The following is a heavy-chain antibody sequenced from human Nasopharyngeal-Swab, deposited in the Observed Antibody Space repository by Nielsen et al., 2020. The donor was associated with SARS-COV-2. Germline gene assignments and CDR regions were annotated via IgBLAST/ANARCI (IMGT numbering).Heavy chain of an antibody. V-gene: IGHV3-21*01. CDR1: GFTFSSYS. J-gene: IGHJ2*01. CDR3: ARDLLSSWRAIGNWYFDL. D-gene: IGHD6-13*01. Sequence: GGSLRLSCLASGFTFSSYSMNWVRQAPGKGLEWVSSVSSTSTYIYYADSVKGRFTISRDNAENSLYLQMNSLRAEDTAVYYCARDLLSSWRAIGNWYFDLWGRGTLVTVSS. CDR2: VSSTSTYI.